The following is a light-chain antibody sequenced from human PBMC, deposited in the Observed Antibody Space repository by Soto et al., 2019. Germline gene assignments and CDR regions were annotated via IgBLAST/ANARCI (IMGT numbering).Light chain of an antibody. CDR3: SSYTSSSTLGV. V-gene: IGLV2-14*01. Sequence: SALTQPASVSGSPGQSITISCTGTSSGVGGYNYVSWYQQHPGKAPKLMIYEVSNRPSGVSNRFSGYKSGNTASLTISGLQAEDEADYYCSSYTSSSTLGVFGTGTKVTVL. CDR1: SSGVGGYNY. CDR2: EVS. J-gene: IGLJ1*01.